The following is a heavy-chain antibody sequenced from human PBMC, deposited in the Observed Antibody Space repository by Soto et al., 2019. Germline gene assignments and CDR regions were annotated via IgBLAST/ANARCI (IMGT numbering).Heavy chain of an antibody. CDR1: GGTFSSYA. CDR3: ARGHIVGAPGGGYYYYGMDV. D-gene: IGHD1-26*01. Sequence: QVQLVQSGAEVKKPGSSVKVSCKASGGTFSSYAISWVRQAPGQGLEWMGGIIPIFGTANYAQKFQGRVTITADESTSTAYMELSSLRSEDTAVYYCARGHIVGAPGGGYYYYGMDVWGQGTTVTVSS. J-gene: IGHJ6*02. CDR2: IIPIFGTA. V-gene: IGHV1-69*12.